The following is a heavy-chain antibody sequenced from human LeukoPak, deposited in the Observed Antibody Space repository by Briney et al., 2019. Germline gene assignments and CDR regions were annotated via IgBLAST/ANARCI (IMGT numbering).Heavy chain of an antibody. CDR3: AKRGVVIRVILVGFHKEAYYFDS. Sequence: GGSLRLSCVVSGITLANYGMSWVRQAPGKGLEWVAGISGSGGSTNYADSVKGRFTISRDNPKNTLYLQMNSLRAEDTAVYFCAKRGVVIRVILVGFHKEAYYFDSWGQGALVTVSS. V-gene: IGHV3-23*01. CDR2: ISGSGGST. D-gene: IGHD3-22*01. CDR1: GITLANYG. J-gene: IGHJ4*02.